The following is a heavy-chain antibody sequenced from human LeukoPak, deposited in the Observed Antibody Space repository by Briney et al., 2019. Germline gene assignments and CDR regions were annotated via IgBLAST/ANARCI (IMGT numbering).Heavy chain of an antibody. V-gene: IGHV3-30*02. CDR3: ANGGGSPYYFDY. CDR2: IRYDGGDK. CDR1: GFTFTNYG. J-gene: IGHJ4*02. Sequence: GGSLRLSCAASGFTFTNYGMHWVRQAPGKGLEWVAFIRYDGGDKSYGDSVKGRFTISRDNSKNTVYLQMNSLRAEDAAAYYCANGGGSPYYFDYWGQGTLVTVSS. D-gene: IGHD3-10*01.